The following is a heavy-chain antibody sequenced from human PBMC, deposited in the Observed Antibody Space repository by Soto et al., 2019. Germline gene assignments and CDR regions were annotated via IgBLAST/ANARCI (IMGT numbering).Heavy chain of an antibody. Sequence: QPGGSLRLSCAPSGFTFSGYAMSWVRQAPGKGLEWVSAISGSGGSTYYADSVKARFTISRDNSKNTLYLQMNSPRAEDTAVYYCAKDLLTLGSNWASMDVWGQGTTVTVSS. J-gene: IGHJ6*02. D-gene: IGHD1-26*01. CDR2: ISGSGGST. V-gene: IGHV3-23*01. CDR3: AKDLLTLGSNWASMDV. CDR1: GFTFSGYA.